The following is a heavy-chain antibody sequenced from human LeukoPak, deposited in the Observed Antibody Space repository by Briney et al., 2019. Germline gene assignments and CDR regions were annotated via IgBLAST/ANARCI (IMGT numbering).Heavy chain of an antibody. CDR3: AKAGSGWYAPY. V-gene: IGHV3-23*01. CDR2: ISGSGGST. CDR1: GFTFSSYA. D-gene: IGHD6-19*01. J-gene: IGHJ4*02. Sequence: PGGSLRLSCAASGFTFSSYAMSWVRQAPGKGLEWVSAISGSGGSTYYADSVKGRFTISRGNSKNTVYLQMNSLRAEDTAVYYCAKAGSGWYAPYWGQGTLVTVSS.